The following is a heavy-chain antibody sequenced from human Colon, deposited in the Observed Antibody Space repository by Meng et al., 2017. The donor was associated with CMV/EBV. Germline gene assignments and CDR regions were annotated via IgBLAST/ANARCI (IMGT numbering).Heavy chain of an antibody. Sequence: GESLKISCATSGFIFSTYEMNWVRQAPGKGLEWISYISSGGSTIYYADSVKGRFTISRDDAKNSLYLRMNILRAEDTAVYYCAREIAGTGPGFDYWGQGTLVTV. D-gene: IGHD6-13*01. J-gene: IGHJ4*02. CDR2: ISSGGSTI. CDR1: GFIFSTYE. V-gene: IGHV3-48*03. CDR3: AREIAGTGPGFDY.